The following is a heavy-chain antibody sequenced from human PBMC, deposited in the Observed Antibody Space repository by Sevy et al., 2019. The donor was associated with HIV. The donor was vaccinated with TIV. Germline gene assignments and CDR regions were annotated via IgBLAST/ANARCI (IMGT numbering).Heavy chain of an antibody. D-gene: IGHD3-10*01. Sequence: GGSLRLSCAASGFVFSSYTMNWVRQSPGKGLEWVSFISSSSRYIFYADSVKGRFTISRDNARNSLYLQMNSLRAEDTAVYYCARDMAYGSGSIVYDYWGQGTLVTVSS. CDR3: ARDMAYGSGSIVYDY. V-gene: IGHV3-21*01. CDR1: GFVFSSYT. J-gene: IGHJ4*02. CDR2: ISSSSRYI.